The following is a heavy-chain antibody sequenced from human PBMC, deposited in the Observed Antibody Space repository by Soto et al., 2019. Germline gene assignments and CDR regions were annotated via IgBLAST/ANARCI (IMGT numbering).Heavy chain of an antibody. CDR2: IYPGDSDT. CDR1: GYSFTIYW. CDR3: ARVDCSGGSCYFDY. V-gene: IGHV5-51*03. J-gene: IGHJ4*02. Sequence: EVQLVQSGAEVKKPGESLKISCKGSGYSFTIYWIAWVRQMPGKGLEWMRMIYPGDSDTRYSPSFQGQVTMSADKSIMTAYLQWSSLKASDTDMYYCARVDCSGGSCYFDYWGQGTLVTVSS. D-gene: IGHD2-15*01.